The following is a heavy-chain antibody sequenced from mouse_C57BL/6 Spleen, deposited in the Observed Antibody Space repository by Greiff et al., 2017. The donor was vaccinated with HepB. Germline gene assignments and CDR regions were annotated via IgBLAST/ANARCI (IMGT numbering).Heavy chain of an antibody. Sequence: VQLQQPGAELVMPGASVKLSCKASGYTFTSYWMHWVKQRPGQGLEWIGEIDPSDSYTNYNQKFKGKSTLTVDKSSSTAYMQLSSLTSEDSAVYYCARSRDYSYYFDYWGQGTTLTVSS. D-gene: IGHD1-1*01. J-gene: IGHJ2*01. CDR1: GYTFTSYW. CDR3: ARSRDYSYYFDY. CDR2: IDPSDSYT. V-gene: IGHV1-69*01.